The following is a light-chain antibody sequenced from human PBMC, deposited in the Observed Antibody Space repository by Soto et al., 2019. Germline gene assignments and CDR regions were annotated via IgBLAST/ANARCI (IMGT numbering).Light chain of an antibody. CDR3: CSYAGSSTSI. CDR1: SSDVGSYNL. V-gene: IGLV2-23*01. J-gene: IGLJ2*01. CDR2: DAN. Sequence: QSALTQPASVSGSPGQSITISCTGTSSDVGSYNLVSWYQQHPGKAPKVMIYDANKRPSGVSNRFSGSKSGNTASLTISGLQAEDEADYYCCSYAGSSTSIFGGGTKLTVL.